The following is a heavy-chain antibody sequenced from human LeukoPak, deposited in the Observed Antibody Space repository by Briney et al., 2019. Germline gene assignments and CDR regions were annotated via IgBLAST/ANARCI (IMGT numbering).Heavy chain of an antibody. J-gene: IGHJ3*02. Sequence: GASVKVSCKASGYTFTGYYIHWVRQAPGQGLEWMGWINPNSGGTNYAQKLQGRVTMTTDTSTSTAYMELRSLRSDDTAVYYCASSMDILTNLLGGDAFDIWGQGTMVTVSS. CDR2: INPNSGGT. D-gene: IGHD3-9*01. CDR1: GYTFTGYY. CDR3: ASSMDILTNLLGGDAFDI. V-gene: IGHV1-2*02.